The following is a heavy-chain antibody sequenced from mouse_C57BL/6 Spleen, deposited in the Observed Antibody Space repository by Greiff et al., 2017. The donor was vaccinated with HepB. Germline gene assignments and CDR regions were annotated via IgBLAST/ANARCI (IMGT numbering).Heavy chain of an antibody. V-gene: IGHV5-17*01. Sequence: EVKLVESGGGLVKPGGSLKLSCAASGFTFSDYGMHWVRQAPEKGLEWVAYISSGSSTIYYADTVKGRFTISRDNAKNTLFLQMTSLRSEDTAMYYCARQDYGYDYGYFDVWGTGTTVTVAS. J-gene: IGHJ1*03. D-gene: IGHD2-2*01. CDR3: ARQDYGYDYGYFDV. CDR1: GFTFSDYG. CDR2: ISSGSSTI.